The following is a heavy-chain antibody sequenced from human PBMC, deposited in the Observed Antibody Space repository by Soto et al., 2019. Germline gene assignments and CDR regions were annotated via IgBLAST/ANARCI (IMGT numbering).Heavy chain of an antibody. CDR1: GGSISGSSYY. V-gene: IGHV4-39*01. CDR3: ARTYGSESYYQYWYFAL. J-gene: IGHJ2*01. D-gene: IGHD3-10*01. Sequence: QLQLQESGPGLVKPSETLSLSCTVSGGSISGSSYYWVWIRQSPGKGLEWIGSVYYSGNTYNNPSLKSRVTMSVDTSKNQFSLKVDSVTAADTAVYYCARTYGSESYYQYWYFALWGRGTLVTVSS. CDR2: VYYSGNT.